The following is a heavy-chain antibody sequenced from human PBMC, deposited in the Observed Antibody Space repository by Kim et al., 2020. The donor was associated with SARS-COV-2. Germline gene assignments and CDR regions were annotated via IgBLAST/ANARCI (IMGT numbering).Heavy chain of an antibody. CDR2: ISGGGNTI. J-gene: IGHJ4*02. Sequence: GGSLRLSCAASRFTFSDYYMNWIRQAPGKGLEWGSYISGGGNTIYYADSVKGRFTISRDNARNSLYLQMNSLRAEDTAVYYCARSEGQQLALSYFDYWGQGTLVTVSS. V-gene: IGHV3-11*04. D-gene: IGHD6-13*01. CDR3: ARSEGQQLALSYFDY. CDR1: RFTFSDYY.